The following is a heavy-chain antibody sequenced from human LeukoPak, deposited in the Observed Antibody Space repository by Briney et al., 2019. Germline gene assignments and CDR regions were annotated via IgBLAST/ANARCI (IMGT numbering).Heavy chain of an antibody. Sequence: SSETLSITCTVSGVSVSSYYWSWIRQPPGKGLEWIGYIFYGGTTSYNPSLKSRVSLSVDTSKNQFSLKLNSVTAADTAVYYCARVGGVHLGAFDIWAQGTLVTVSS. CDR3: ARVGGVHLGAFDI. CDR2: IFYGGTT. D-gene: IGHD3-16*01. V-gene: IGHV4-59*02. CDR1: GVSVSSYY. J-gene: IGHJ3*02.